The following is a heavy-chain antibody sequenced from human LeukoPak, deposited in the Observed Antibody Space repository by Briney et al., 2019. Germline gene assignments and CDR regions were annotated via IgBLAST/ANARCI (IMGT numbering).Heavy chain of an antibody. V-gene: IGHV4-39*01. D-gene: IGHD6-19*01. CDR1: GGSISSSSYY. CDR3: AKGAGPPWFDP. CDR2: IYYSGST. Sequence: SETLSLTCTVSGGSISSSSYYWGWIRQPPGKGLEWIGSIYYSGSTYYNPSLKSRVTISVDTSRNQFSMNLNSVTAADTAVYYCAKGAGPPWFDPWGQGTLVTVSS. J-gene: IGHJ5*02.